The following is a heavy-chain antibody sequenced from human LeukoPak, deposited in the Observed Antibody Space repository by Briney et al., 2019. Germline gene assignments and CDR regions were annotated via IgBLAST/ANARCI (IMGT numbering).Heavy chain of an antibody. CDR1: GFIVSSNY. CDR3: ASQYGLGRGAFDI. D-gene: IGHD3-10*01. V-gene: IGHV3-66*04. CDR2: IYSGGSP. Sequence: PGGSLRLSCAASGFIVSSNYMSWVRQAPGKGLEWVSVIYSGGSPYYGDSVKGRFTISRDKSKNTLYLQMNRLRAEDTAVYYCASQYGLGRGAFDIWGQGTMVTVSS. J-gene: IGHJ3*02.